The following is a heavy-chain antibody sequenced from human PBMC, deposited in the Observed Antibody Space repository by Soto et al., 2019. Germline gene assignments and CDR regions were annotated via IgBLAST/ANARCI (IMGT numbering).Heavy chain of an antibody. CDR3: AKGAWFGDLWVYYYYMDV. V-gene: IGHV3-23*01. J-gene: IGHJ6*03. D-gene: IGHD3-10*01. Sequence: GGSLRLSCAASGFTFSSYAMSWVRQAPGKGLEWVSAISGSGGITYYADSVKGRFTISRDNSQNTLYLQMNSLRAEDTAIYYCAKGAWFGDLWVYYYYMDVWGKGTTVTVSS. CDR1: GFTFSSYA. CDR2: ISGSGGIT.